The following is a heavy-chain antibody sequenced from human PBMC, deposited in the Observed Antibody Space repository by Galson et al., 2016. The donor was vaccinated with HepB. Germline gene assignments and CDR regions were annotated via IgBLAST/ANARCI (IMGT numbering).Heavy chain of an antibody. CDR2: IDWDDDK. CDR1: GFPLSARGMR. V-gene: IGHV2-70*04. D-gene: IGHD3-9*01. CDR3: ARDYYDILTGYYHDVFHI. J-gene: IGHJ3*02. Sequence: PALVTPTQTLTLTCTFSGFPLSARGMRVSWIRQPPGKALEWLARIDWDDDKFYNTSLKTRLTVSKDTSKKQVVLTMTNMDPVDTATYYCARDYYDILTGYYHDVFHIWGRGTMVTVSS.